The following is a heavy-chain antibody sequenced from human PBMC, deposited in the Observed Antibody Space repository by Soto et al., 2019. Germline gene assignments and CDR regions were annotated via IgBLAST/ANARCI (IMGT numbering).Heavy chain of an antibody. V-gene: IGHV3-43*01. CDR1: GFTCNAYT. Sequence: VGSLRLSCAASGFTCNAYTMHWVRQAPGKGLEWVSLISWDGGITYYGDSVKGRFTVSRDNSDNSLYLQMTSLRSDDTAFYYCAKDSYDILTGQKRYFDSWGRGTLVTVSS. D-gene: IGHD3-9*01. CDR2: ISWDGGIT. J-gene: IGHJ4*02. CDR3: AKDSYDILTGQKRYFDS.